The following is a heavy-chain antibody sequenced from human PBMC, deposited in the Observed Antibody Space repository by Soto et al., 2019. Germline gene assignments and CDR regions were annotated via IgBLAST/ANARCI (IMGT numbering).Heavy chain of an antibody. CDR3: ARSVSFTTPRPDL. J-gene: IGHJ5*02. CDR1: GGSISSGGYY. V-gene: IGHV4-31*03. Sequence: SETLSLTCTVSGGSISSGGYYWSWIRQHPGKGLEWIGYIYYSGSTYYNPSLKSRVTISVDTSKNQFSLKLSSVTAADTAVYYCARSVSFTTPRPDLWGQGTLVTVSS. D-gene: IGHD6-6*01. CDR2: IYYSGST.